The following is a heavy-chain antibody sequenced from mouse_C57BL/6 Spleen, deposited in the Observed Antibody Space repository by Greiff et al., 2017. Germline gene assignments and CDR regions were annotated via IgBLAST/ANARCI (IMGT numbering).Heavy chain of an antibody. D-gene: IGHD2-2*01. CDR2: INPNNGGT. V-gene: IGHV1-26*01. Sequence: EVQLQQSGPELVKPGASVKISCKASGYTFTDYYMNWVKQSHGKSLEWIGDINPNNGGTSYNQKFKGKATLTVDKSSSTAYMELRSLTSEDSGVYYCARRGYNYYFDYWGQGTTLTVSS. CDR3: ARRGYNYYFDY. CDR1: GYTFTDYY. J-gene: IGHJ2*01.